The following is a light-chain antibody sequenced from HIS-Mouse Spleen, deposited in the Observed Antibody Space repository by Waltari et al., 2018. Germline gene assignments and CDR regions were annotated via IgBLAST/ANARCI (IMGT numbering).Light chain of an antibody. CDR1: SSDVGGYNY. V-gene: IGLV2-11*01. J-gene: IGLJ2*01. Sequence: QSALTQPRSVSGSPGQSVTISCTGTSSDVGGYNYVSWYQQHPGKAPKLMIYDVSKRPPGVLARFSGSKSGYPAYLTISVRQAEDEADYYCCSYAGSYTFVFGGGTKLTVL. CDR2: DVS. CDR3: CSYAGSYTFV.